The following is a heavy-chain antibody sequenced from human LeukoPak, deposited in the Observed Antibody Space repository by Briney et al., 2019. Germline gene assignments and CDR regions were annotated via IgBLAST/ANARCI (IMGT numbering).Heavy chain of an antibody. CDR2: FDPEDGET. J-gene: IGHJ3*02. CDR1: GYTLTELS. D-gene: IGHD1-26*01. CDR3: AAISGSYYAGIAFDI. V-gene: IGHV1-24*01. Sequence: GASVKVSCKVSGYTLTELSMHWVRQAPGKGLEWMGGFDPEDGETIYAQKFQGRVTMTEDTSTDTAYMELSSLRSEDTAVYYCAAISGSYYAGIAFDIWGQGTMVTVSS.